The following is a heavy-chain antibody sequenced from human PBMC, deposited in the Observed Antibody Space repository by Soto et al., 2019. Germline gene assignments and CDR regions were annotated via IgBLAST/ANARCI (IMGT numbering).Heavy chain of an antibody. CDR3: ARLASRRITIFGVVIRPADYGMDV. D-gene: IGHD3-3*01. CDR1: GYTFTSYY. Sequence: ASVKVSCKASGYTFTSYYMHWVRQAPGQGLERMGIIKTSGGSTRYAQKNQGRVTKNRDTSTSTVYMALSNLRSAATALYYFARLASRRITIFGVVIRPADYGMDVWGQGTTVTVSS. V-gene: IGHV1-46*01. J-gene: IGHJ6*02. CDR2: IKTSGGST.